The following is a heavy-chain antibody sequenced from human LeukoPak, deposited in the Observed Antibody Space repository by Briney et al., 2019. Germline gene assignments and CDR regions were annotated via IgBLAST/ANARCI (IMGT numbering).Heavy chain of an antibody. V-gene: IGHV4-59*01. Sequence: PSETLSLTCTGSGGSIREYYLSWIRQPPGKGMQWIGYIYDSGSTNYNPSLKSRVTISVDTSKNHFSLKLSSVTAADTAVYYCARELVRGVIGAFDIWGQGTMVTVSS. CDR3: ARELVRGVIGAFDI. D-gene: IGHD3-10*01. CDR1: GGSIREYY. J-gene: IGHJ3*02. CDR2: IYDSGST.